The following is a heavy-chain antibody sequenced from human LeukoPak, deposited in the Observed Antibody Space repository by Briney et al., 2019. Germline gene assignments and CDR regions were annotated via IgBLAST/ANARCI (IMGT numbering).Heavy chain of an antibody. CDR3: ARDAETYYYDSSGYPHWYFDL. V-gene: IGHV1-8*01. J-gene: IGHJ2*01. CDR2: MNPNSGNT. Sequence: ASVKVSCKAPGYTFTTYDINWVRQATGQGLEWMGWMNPNSGNTGYAQKFQGRVTMTRNTSISTAYMELSSLRSEDTAVYYCARDAETYYYDSSGYPHWYFDLWGRGTLVTVSS. D-gene: IGHD3-22*01. CDR1: GYTFTTYD.